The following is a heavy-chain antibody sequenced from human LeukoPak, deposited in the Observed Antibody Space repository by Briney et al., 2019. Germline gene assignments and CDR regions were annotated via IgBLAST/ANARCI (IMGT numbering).Heavy chain of an antibody. CDR3: ATGPIGTFDY. Sequence: PGGSLRLSCAGTGFTFSDYDTHWVRQAPGKGLEWVAVLSSDGTKEYFADPVKGRFSISRDNSKNILYLQMNSLRDEDTAVYYCATGPIGTFDYWGLGTLVAVSS. D-gene: IGHD6-13*01. V-gene: IGHV3-30*03. CDR1: GFTFSDYD. CDR2: LSSDGTKE. J-gene: IGHJ4*02.